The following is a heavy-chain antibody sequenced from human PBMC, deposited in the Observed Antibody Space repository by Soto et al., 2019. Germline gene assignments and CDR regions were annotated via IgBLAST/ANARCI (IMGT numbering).Heavy chain of an antibody. J-gene: IGHJ6*02. CDR3: ARGYLAEVPNYYYGMDV. V-gene: IGHV1-69*12. CDR2: IIPIFGTA. Sequence: QVQLVQSGAEVKKPGSSVKVSCKASGGTFSSYAISWVRQAPGQGLEWMGGIIPIFGTANYAQKFQGRVTITADESTSTAYMKLSSLRSEDTAVYYCARGYLAEVPNYYYGMDVWGQGTTVTVSS. CDR1: GGTFSSYA. D-gene: IGHD1-26*01.